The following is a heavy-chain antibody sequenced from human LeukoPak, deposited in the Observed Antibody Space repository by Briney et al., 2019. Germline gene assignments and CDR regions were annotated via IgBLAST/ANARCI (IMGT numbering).Heavy chain of an antibody. V-gene: IGHV3-48*03. CDR1: GFTFSSYE. CDR3: ARGRETWIWECGEFDY. Sequence: GGSLRLSCAASGFTFSSYEMNWVRQAPGKGLEWVSYISSSGSTIYYAGSVKGRSTISRDNAKNSLYLQMNRLRAEDTAVYYCARGRETWIWECGEFDYWGQGTLVTVSS. D-gene: IGHD5-12*01. J-gene: IGHJ4*02. CDR2: ISSSGSTI.